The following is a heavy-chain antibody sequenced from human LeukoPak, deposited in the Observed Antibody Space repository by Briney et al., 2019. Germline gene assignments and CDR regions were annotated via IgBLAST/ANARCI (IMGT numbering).Heavy chain of an antibody. CDR3: ARDPDYGDCLDY. V-gene: IGHV3-23*01. CDR1: GFTFSSYA. D-gene: IGHD4-17*01. CDR2: ISGSGGST. Sequence: GGSLRLSCAASGFTFSSYAMSWVRQAPGKGLEWVSAISGSGGSTYYADSVKGRFTISRDNSKNTLYLQMNSLRAEDTAVYYCARDPDYGDCLDYWGQGTLVTVSS. J-gene: IGHJ4*02.